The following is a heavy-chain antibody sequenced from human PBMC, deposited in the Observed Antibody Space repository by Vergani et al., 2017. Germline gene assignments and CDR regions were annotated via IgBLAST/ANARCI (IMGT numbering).Heavy chain of an antibody. V-gene: IGHV3-23*01. Sequence: EVQLLESGGGLVQPGGSLRLSCAASGFTFSSSAMSWVRQAPGKGLEWVSAISGSGGSTYYADSVKGRFTISRDNSKNTLYLQMNSLRAEDTAVYYCARSYYDFWSGYYRVWGQGTLVTVSS. J-gene: IGHJ4*02. D-gene: IGHD3-3*01. CDR2: ISGSGGST. CDR3: ARSYYDFWSGYYRV. CDR1: GFTFSSSA.